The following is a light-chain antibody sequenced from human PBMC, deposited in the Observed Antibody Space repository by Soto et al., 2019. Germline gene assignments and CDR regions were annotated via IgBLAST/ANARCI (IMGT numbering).Light chain of an antibody. CDR2: SAS. Sequence: DIQLTQSPSFLSASVGDTVTITCRASQGMSTYLAWYQQKPGKVPKLLIRSASTLQSGVPPRFSGGGSGTEFPLTISTLQPDDSGIYYCQQLNGYQLAVGGGTSVEIK. V-gene: IGKV1-9*01. J-gene: IGKJ4*01. CDR3: QQLNGYQLA. CDR1: QGMSTY.